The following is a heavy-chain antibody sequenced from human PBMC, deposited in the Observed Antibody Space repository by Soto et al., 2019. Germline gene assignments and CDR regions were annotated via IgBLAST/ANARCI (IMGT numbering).Heavy chain of an antibody. CDR3: ARGRGYSGDDHYYYFDMDV. CDR1: GGTFNNYP. Sequence: QVQLVQSGAEVKKPGSSVKVSCKASGGTFNNYPLTWVRQAPGQGLEWMGGSIPIFGTANYAQKFQGRVTINVDESTSKAYMELSSLRSEDTAVYYCARGRGYSGDDHYYYFDMDVWGQGTTVTVSS. CDR2: SIPIFGTA. V-gene: IGHV1-69*01. J-gene: IGHJ6*02. D-gene: IGHD5-12*01.